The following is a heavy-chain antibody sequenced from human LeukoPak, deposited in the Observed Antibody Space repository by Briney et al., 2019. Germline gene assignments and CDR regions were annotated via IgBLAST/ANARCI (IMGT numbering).Heavy chain of an antibody. D-gene: IGHD1-26*01. CDR1: GGSISSGGYY. Sequence: ASETLSLTCTVSGGSISSGGYYWSWIRQHPGKGLEWIGYIYYSGSTYYNPSLKSRVTISVDTSKNQFSLKLSSVTAADTAVYYCVREWSSDWFDPWGQGTLVTVPS. V-gene: IGHV4-31*03. CDR2: IYYSGST. J-gene: IGHJ5*02. CDR3: VREWSSDWFDP.